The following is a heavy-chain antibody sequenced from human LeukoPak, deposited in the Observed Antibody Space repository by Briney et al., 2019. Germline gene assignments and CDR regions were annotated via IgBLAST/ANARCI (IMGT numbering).Heavy chain of an antibody. J-gene: IGHJ4*01. CDR1: GFPFSSYS. D-gene: IGHD3-10*01. CDR2: ITSSSRYI. Sequence: GGSLRLSCAASGFPFSSYSMNWVRQAPGKGLEWVSSITSSSRYIYYADSLKGRFTISRDNAKNSLYLQMNSLRAEDTAMYYCARLSAMLRGPEPIYYFDYWGQGTLVTVSS. CDR3: ARLSAMLRGPEPIYYFDY. V-gene: IGHV3-21*01.